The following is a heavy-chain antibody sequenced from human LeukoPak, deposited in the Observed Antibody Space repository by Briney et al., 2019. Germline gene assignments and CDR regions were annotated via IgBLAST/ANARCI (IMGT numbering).Heavy chain of an antibody. Sequence: ASVKVCCNTSGFTFGDAFHWLGQTPGECVERMGWINPFNDARNYAQKFQGRVTMTRDTSISTAFMEVNTLRSDDTAVYYCARTPIGDRAYYFDSWGQGTLVTVSS. V-gene: IGHV1-2*02. D-gene: IGHD4-17*01. CDR3: ARTPIGDRAYYFDS. J-gene: IGHJ4*02. CDR2: INPFNDAR. CDR1: GFTFGDA.